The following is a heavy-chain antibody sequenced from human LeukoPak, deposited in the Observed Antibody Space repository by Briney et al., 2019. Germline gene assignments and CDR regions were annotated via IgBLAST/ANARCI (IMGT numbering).Heavy chain of an antibody. CDR3: ARDRVAAAADY. CDR1: GGSISSYY. CDR2: IYTSGST. J-gene: IGHJ4*02. Sequence: SDTLSLTCTVSGGSISSYYWSWIRQPAGKGLEWIGRIYTSGSTNYNPSLKSRVTMSVDTSKTQFSLKLSSVTAADTAVYYCARDRVAAAADYWGQGTLVTVSS. V-gene: IGHV4-4*07. D-gene: IGHD6-13*01.